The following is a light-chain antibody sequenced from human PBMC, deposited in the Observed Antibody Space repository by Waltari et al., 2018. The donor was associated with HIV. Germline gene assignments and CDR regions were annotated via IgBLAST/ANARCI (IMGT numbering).Light chain of an antibody. CDR2: ATV. CDR1: QDINTW. J-gene: IGKJ2*01. Sequence: DIQMTQSPSSVSASVGDRVIITCRASQDINTWLAWYQQKPGKAPNLLIYATVNLQDGVPSRFSGSGSGTEFTLSITNLQPDDFATYYCQQYRSFPYTFGQGTNVEIK. CDR3: QQYRSFPYT. V-gene: IGKV1D-12*01.